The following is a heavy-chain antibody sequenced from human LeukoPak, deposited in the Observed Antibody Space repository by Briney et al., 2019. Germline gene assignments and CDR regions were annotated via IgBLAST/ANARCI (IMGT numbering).Heavy chain of an antibody. Sequence: GASVKVSCKASGGTFSSYAISWVRQAPGPGLEWMGRIIPILGIANYAQKFQGRVTITADKSTSTAYMELSSLRSEDTAVYYCARNMVRGVITTFDYWGQGTLVTVSS. V-gene: IGHV1-69*04. J-gene: IGHJ4*02. CDR2: IIPILGIA. D-gene: IGHD3-10*01. CDR1: GGTFSSYA. CDR3: ARNMVRGVITTFDY.